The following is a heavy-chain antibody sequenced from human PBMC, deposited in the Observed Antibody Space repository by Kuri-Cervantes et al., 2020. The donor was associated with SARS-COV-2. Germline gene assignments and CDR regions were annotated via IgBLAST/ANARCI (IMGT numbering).Heavy chain of an antibody. J-gene: IGHJ6*02. CDR3: RNGDGSYYDFWSGYLNYYYYGMDV. Sequence: GSLRLSCTVSGGSISSSSYYWGWIRQPPGKGLEWIGSIYYSGSTYYNPPLKGRVTISVDTSKNQFSLKLSSVTAADTAVYYCRNGDGSYYDFWSGYLNYYYYGMDVWGQGTTVTVSS. CDR1: GGSISSSSYY. V-gene: IGHV4-39*01. D-gene: IGHD3-3*01. CDR2: IYYSGST.